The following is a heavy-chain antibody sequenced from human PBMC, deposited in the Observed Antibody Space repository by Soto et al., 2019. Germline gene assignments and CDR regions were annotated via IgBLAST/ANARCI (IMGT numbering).Heavy chain of an antibody. D-gene: IGHD6-13*01. J-gene: IGHJ6*02. CDR1: GYSFTIDW. CDR2: IYPGDSDT. V-gene: IGHV5-51*01. Sequence: GESLKSSCRGSGYSFTIDWIGWVRQMPGKGLEWMGIIYPGDSDTRYSPSFQGQVTISADKSISTAYLQWSSLKASDTAMYYCARHVEAAAEGYGMDVWGQGTTV. CDR3: ARHVEAAAEGYGMDV.